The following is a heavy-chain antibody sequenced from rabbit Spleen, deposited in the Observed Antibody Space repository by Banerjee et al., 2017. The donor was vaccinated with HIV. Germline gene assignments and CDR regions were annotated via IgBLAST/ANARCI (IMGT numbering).Heavy chain of an antibody. CDR2: IFTGNTKT. Sequence: QEQLVESGGGLVKPGASLTLTCTASGFSFSTNYDMCWVRQAPGKGLEWIGCIFTGNTKTYYASWAKGRFTISKTSSTTVTLQMTSLTAADTATYFCARASATTTAYGMDLWGQGTLVTVS. D-gene: IGHD6-1*01. CDR1: GFSFSTNYD. J-gene: IGHJ6*01. V-gene: IGHV1S45*01. CDR3: ARASATTTAYGMDL.